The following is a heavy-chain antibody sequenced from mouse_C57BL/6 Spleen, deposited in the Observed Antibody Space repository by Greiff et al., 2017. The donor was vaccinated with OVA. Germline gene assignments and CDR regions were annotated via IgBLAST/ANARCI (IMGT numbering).Heavy chain of an antibody. Sequence: QVQLKESGAELVRPGASVTLSCKASGYTFTDYEMHWVKQTPVHGLEWIGAIDPETGGTAYNQKFKGKAILTADKSSSTAYMELRSLTSEDSAVYYCTRSMGDYWGQGTSVTVSS. CDR2: IDPETGGT. CDR1: GYTFTDYE. V-gene: IGHV1-15*01. J-gene: IGHJ4*01. CDR3: TRSMGDY. D-gene: IGHD2-3*01.